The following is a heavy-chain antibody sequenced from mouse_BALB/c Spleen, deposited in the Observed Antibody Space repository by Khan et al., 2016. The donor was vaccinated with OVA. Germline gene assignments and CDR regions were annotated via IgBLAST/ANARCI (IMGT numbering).Heavy chain of an antibody. V-gene: IGHV1-80*01. J-gene: IGHJ3*01. D-gene: IGHD2-2*01. CDR1: GYAFSSFW. CDR3: ARSEGYFAY. CDR2: IYPGDGDI. Sequence: QVQLKQSGSELVRPGSSVKISCKASGYAFSSFWMNWLKQRPGQGLEWIGQIYPGDGDIKYNGEFKGKATLTADVSSGTAYMQLSSLTSEDSAVYFCARSEGYFAYWGQGTLVIVSA.